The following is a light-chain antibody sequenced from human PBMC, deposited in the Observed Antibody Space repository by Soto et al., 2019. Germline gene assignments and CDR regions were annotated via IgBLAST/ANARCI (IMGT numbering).Light chain of an antibody. J-gene: IGLJ3*02. CDR3: GTWDSSLSARV. CDR1: SSNIGNNY. V-gene: IGLV1-51*02. CDR2: ENN. Sequence: QSLLTQPPSVSAAPGQKVTISCSGSSSNIGNNYVSWYQQFPGTAPKLLIYENNKRPSGIPDRFSGSKSGTSATLGITGLQTGDEADYYCGTWDSSLSARVFGGGTKLTVL.